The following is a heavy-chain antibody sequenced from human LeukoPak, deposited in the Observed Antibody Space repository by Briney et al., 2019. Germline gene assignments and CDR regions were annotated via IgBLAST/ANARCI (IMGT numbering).Heavy chain of an antibody. J-gene: IGHJ4*02. CDR2: ISYDGSDK. CDR3: ARDWGRRYSSGWYGDFDH. V-gene: IGHV3-30-3*01. D-gene: IGHD6-19*01. Sequence: GGSLRLSCAASGFTFSNYAMHWARQAPGKGLEWVAVISYDGSDKYYADSVKGRFTISRDNSKNTLYLQMNSLRPEDTAVYYCARDWGRRYSSGWYGDFDHWGQGTLVTVSS. CDR1: GFTFSNYA.